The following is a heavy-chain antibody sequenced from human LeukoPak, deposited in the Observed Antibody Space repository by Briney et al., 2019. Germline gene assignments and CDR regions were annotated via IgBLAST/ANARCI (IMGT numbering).Heavy chain of an antibody. CDR1: GYTFTGYY. Sequence: ASVKVSCKASGYTFTGYYMHWVRQAPGQGLEWMGRINPNSGGTNYAQKFQGRVTMTRDTSISTAYMELSRLRSDDTAVYYCASRYDSSGYYYVDYWGQGTLVTVSS. CDR3: ASRYDSSGYYYVDY. D-gene: IGHD3-22*01. V-gene: IGHV1-2*06. J-gene: IGHJ4*02. CDR2: INPNSGGT.